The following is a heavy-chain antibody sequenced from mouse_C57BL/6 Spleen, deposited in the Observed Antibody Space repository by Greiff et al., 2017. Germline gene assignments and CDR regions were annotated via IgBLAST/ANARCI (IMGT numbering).Heavy chain of an antibody. V-gene: IGHV1-84*01. CDR2: IYPGSGNT. CDR1: GYTFTDYY. CDR3: ARRERGYFDY. J-gene: IGHJ2*01. Sequence: VQLQQSGPGLVQPGASVQISCTASGYTFTDYYINWVKQRPGQGLEWVGWIYPGSGNTKYNEKFKGNATLTVDTSSSSAYMQLSSLTSEDSAVYFCARRERGYFDYWGQGTTLTVSS.